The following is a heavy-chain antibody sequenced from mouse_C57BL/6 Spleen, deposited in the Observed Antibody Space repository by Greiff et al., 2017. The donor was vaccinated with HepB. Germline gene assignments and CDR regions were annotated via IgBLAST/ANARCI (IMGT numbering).Heavy chain of an antibody. CDR1: GYAFSSSW. V-gene: IGHV1-82*01. CDR2: IYPGAGDT. J-gene: IGHJ4*01. D-gene: IGHD1-1*02. Sequence: QVQLQQSGPELVKPGASVKISCKASGYAFSSSWMNWVKQRPGKGLEWIGRIYPGAGDTNYNGKFKGKATLTADKSSSTAYMQLSSLTSEDSAVYFYARAHYVALDYWGQGTSVTVSS. CDR3: ARAHYVALDY.